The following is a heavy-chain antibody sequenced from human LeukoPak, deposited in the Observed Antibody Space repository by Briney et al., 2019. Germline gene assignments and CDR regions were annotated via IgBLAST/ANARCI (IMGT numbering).Heavy chain of an antibody. CDR1: GGTFSSYA. J-gene: IGHJ4*02. V-gene: IGHV1-69*06. Sequence: ASVKVSCKASGGTFSSYAISWVRQAPGQGLEWMGGIIPIFGTANYAQKFQGRVTITADKSTSTAYMELSSLRSDDTAVYYCASGPIAVAATGLDYWGQGTLVTVSS. CDR3: ASGPIAVAATGLDY. D-gene: IGHD6-19*01. CDR2: IIPIFGTA.